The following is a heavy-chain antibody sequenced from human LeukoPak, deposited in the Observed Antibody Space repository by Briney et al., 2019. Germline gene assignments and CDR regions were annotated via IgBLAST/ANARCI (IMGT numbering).Heavy chain of an antibody. V-gene: IGHV4-4*02. Sequence: SETLSLTCTVSLDSTTSNFWSWVRQPPGKGLEWIGEIHRSGSPNYNPSLQSRVTISIDRSRNQIALELSSVTAADTAVYYCATGSLRLGEFSLGYWGQGTLVTVSS. CDR2: IHRSGSP. CDR3: ATGSLRLGEFSLGY. CDR1: LDSTTSNF. D-gene: IGHD3-16*02. J-gene: IGHJ4*02.